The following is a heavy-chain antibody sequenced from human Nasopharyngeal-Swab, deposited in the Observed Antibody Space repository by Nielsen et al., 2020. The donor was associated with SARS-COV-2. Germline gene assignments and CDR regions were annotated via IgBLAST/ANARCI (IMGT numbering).Heavy chain of an antibody. V-gene: IGHV4-39*01. CDR3: ARHVGGSYGRDFDY. CDR1: GGSISSSSCY. CDR2: IYYSGST. Sequence: SETLSLTCTVSGGSISSSSCYWGWIRQPPGKGLEWIGSIYYSGSTYYNPSLKSRVTISVDTSKNQFSLKLSSVTAADTAVYYCARHVGGSYGRDFDYWGQGTLVTVSS. D-gene: IGHD1-26*01. J-gene: IGHJ4*02.